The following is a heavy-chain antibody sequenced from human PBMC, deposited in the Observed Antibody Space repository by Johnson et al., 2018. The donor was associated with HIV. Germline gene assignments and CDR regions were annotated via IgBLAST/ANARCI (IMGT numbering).Heavy chain of an antibody. D-gene: IGHD2-15*01. CDR2: IWYDGSNK. CDR3: AKEGRGGAFDI. V-gene: IGHV3-33*06. CDR1: GFTFSSYG. Sequence: VQLVESGGGVVQPGRSLRLSCTASGFTFSSYGMHWVRQAPGKGLEWVAVIWYDGSNKYYADSVKGRFTISRDNSKNTLYLQMNSLRAEDTAVYYCAKEGRGGAFDIWGQGTMVTVSS. J-gene: IGHJ3*02.